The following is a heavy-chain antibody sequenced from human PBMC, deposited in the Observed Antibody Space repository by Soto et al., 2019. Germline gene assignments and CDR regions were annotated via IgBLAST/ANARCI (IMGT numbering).Heavy chain of an antibody. CDR2: LDPEDGET. CDR1: GYTLTEIS. J-gene: IGHJ4*01. V-gene: IGHV1-24*01. D-gene: IGHD3-22*01. Sequence: ASVKVSCKISGYTLTEISMHWVRQPPGKGLEWMGGLDPEDGETIYAQNFQGRVTVTEDTSTDTAYMELSRLRYDDTAVYYCATGDSRSLLEYSGQGTMVTVSS. CDR3: ATGDSRSLLEY.